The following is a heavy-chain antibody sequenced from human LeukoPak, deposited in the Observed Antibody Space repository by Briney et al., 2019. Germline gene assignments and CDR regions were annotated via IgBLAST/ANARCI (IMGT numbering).Heavy chain of an antibody. CDR3: ARGCSSTSCYKVEPLDY. V-gene: IGHV1-69*05. Sequence: SVKVSCKASGGTFSSYAISWVRQAPGQGLEWMGRIIPIFGTANYAQKFQGRVTITTDESTSTAYMELSRLRSDDTAVYYCARGCSSTSCYKVEPLDYWGQGTLVTVSS. CDR2: IIPIFGTA. J-gene: IGHJ4*02. D-gene: IGHD2-2*02. CDR1: GGTFSSYA.